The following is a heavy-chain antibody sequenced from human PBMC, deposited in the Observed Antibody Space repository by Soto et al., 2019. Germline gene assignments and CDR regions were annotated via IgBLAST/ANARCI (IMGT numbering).Heavy chain of an antibody. CDR2: ISWNSGSI. CDR3: AKDIGGVAARRGDYYYYGMDV. Sequence: PGGSLRLSCAASGFTFDDYAMHWVRQAPGKGLEWVSGISWNSGSIGYADSVKGRFTISRDNAKNSLYLQMNSLRAEDTALYYCAKDIGGVAARRGDYYYYGMDVWGQGTTVTVSS. J-gene: IGHJ6*02. V-gene: IGHV3-9*01. CDR1: GFTFDDYA. D-gene: IGHD6-6*01.